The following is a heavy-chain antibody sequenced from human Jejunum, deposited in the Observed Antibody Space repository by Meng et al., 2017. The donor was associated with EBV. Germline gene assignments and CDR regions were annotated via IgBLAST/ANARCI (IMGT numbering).Heavy chain of an antibody. V-gene: IGHV3-15*01. J-gene: IGHJ4*02. CDR1: GFTFTNSH. CDR3: TDVGGDMI. D-gene: IGHD3-16*01. CDR2: IKRTTDGGTT. Sequence: VQVVGFGGGSVKPGAALRLSCAASGFTFTNSHMTWVRQAPGKGLEWVGRIKRTTDGGTTDYAAPVKGRFTISRDDSKNTLYLQMNSLKTEDTAVYYCTDVGGDMIWGQGILVTVSS.